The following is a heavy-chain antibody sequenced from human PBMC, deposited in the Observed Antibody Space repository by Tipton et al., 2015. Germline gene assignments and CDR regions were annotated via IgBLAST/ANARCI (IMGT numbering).Heavy chain of an antibody. CDR2: ISWNSGSI. CDR3: ARKRQRGYYDL. Sequence: SLRLSCAASGFTFDDYAMHWVRQAPGKGLEWVSGISWNSGSIGYADSVKGRFTISRDNAKNSLYLQLNSLRAEDTAVYYCARKRQRGYYDLWGRGTLVTVSS. J-gene: IGHJ2*01. V-gene: IGHV3-9*01. CDR1: GFTFDDYA.